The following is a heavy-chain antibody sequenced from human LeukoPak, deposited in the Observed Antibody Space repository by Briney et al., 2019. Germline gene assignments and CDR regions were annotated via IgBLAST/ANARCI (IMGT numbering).Heavy chain of an antibody. D-gene: IGHD2-2*02. V-gene: IGHV4-39*01. CDR1: GGSISSSSYY. CDR3: ARHYPIVVVPAAIKGAFDY. Sequence: PSETLSLTCTVSGGSISSSSYYWGWIRQPPGKGLEWIGSIYYSGSTYYNPSLKSRVTISVDTSKNQFSLKLSSVTAADTAVYYCARHYPIVVVPAAIKGAFDYWGQGTLVTVSS. J-gene: IGHJ4*02. CDR2: IYYSGST.